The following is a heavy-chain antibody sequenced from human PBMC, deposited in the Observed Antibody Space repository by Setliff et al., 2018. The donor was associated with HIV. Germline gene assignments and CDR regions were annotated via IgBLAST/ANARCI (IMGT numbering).Heavy chain of an antibody. V-gene: IGHV4-31*03. D-gene: IGHD5-18*01. Sequence: KPSETLSLTCTVSGSSFSSGIYYWTWIRQQPGKGLEWIGYIYYSGSTYYNPSLKSRLTMSVDPSKNQFSLRLNSVTAADTAVYYCARGTWIQLSALALFDYWGQGTLVTVSS. CDR1: GSSFSSGIYY. J-gene: IGHJ4*02. CDR2: IYYSGST. CDR3: ARGTWIQLSALALFDY.